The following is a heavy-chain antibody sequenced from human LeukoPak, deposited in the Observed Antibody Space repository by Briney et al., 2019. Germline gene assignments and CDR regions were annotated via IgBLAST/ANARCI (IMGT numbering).Heavy chain of an antibody. J-gene: IGHJ4*02. CDR3: ARDKVPGDY. D-gene: IGHD1-1*01. Sequence: SETLSLTCTVSGGSINPYYWNWIRQPPGKGLEWIGYIYYSGSADYNPALKSRVTISVDTSKNQFSLKLSSVTAADTAVYFCARDKVPGDYWAQEPLVTVSS. V-gene: IGHV4-59*01. CDR2: IYYSGSA. CDR1: GGSINPYY.